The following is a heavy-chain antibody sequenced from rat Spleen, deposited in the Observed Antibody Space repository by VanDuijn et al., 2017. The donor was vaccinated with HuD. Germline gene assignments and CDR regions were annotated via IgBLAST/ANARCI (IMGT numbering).Heavy chain of an antibody. J-gene: IGHJ2*01. Sequence: EVQLVESGGGLVQPGRSLKLSCAASGFTFSNYGMAWVRQAPTKGLEWVAYITSSGGTTYYRDSVKGRFTISRDNAKSTLYLEMDSLRSEDMATYYCTTDLAGQPDYWGQGVMVTVSS. D-gene: IGHD5-1*01. CDR3: TTDLAGQPDY. V-gene: IGHV5-27*01. CDR1: GFTFSNYG. CDR2: ITSSGGTT.